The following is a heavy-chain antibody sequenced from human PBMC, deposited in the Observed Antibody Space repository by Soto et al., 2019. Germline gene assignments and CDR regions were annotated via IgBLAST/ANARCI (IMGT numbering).Heavy chain of an antibody. Sequence: EVQLVESGGGLVQPGGSLRLSCSASGFTFSDHYMDWVRQAPGKGLECVGRIRKKAYSYTTEYAASVTDRFTISRDDSSSSVNLQMNSLKSEDTAVYYCTSSSGDHRYFDNWGKGTLVTVSS. CDR2: IRKKAYSYTT. J-gene: IGHJ4*02. CDR1: GFTFSDHY. CDR3: TSSSGDHRYFDN. V-gene: IGHV3-72*01. D-gene: IGHD3-10*01.